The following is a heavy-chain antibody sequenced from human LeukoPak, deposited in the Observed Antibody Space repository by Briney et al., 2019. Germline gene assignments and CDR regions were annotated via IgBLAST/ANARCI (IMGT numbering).Heavy chain of an antibody. Sequence: SETLSLTCAVYGGSFGNYYWSWIRQPPGKGLEWIGYIYYSGSTNYNPSLKSRVTISVDTSKNQFSLKLSSVTAADTAVYYCARHGTPDYFDYWGQGTLVTVSS. CDR1: GGSFGNYY. D-gene: IGHD6-13*01. CDR2: IYYSGST. J-gene: IGHJ4*02. V-gene: IGHV4-59*08. CDR3: ARHGTPDYFDY.